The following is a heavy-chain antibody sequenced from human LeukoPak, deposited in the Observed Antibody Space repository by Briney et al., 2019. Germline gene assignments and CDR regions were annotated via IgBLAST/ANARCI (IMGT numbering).Heavy chain of an antibody. Sequence: SETLSLTCAVYGGSFSGYYWSWIRQPPRKGLEWIGEINHSGSTNYNPSLKRRVTISVDTSKNQFSLKLSSVTAADTAVYYCARGPASRYYYYGMDVWGQGTTVTVSS. CDR1: GGSFSGYY. J-gene: IGHJ6*02. CDR3: ARGPASRYYYYGMDV. CDR2: INHSGST. V-gene: IGHV4-34*01.